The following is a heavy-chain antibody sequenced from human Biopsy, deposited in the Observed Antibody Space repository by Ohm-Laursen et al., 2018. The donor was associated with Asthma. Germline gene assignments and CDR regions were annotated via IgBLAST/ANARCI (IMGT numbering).Heavy chain of an antibody. Sequence: SVKVSCKAPGGTFSNFAISWVRQAPGQGLEWLGGIMTVFGTTNYTQKFQGRVTITADESTSTAHMEVTSLRSEDTAIYYCARCQVGYSSGWSLLLKKIYYSGMDVWGQGTAVTVSS. CDR1: GGTFSNFA. V-gene: IGHV1-69*01. D-gene: IGHD6-19*01. J-gene: IGHJ6*02. CDR3: ARCQVGYSSGWSLLLKKIYYSGMDV. CDR2: IMTVFGTT.